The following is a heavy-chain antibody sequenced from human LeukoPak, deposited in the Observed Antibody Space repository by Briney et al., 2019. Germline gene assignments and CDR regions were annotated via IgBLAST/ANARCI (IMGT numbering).Heavy chain of an antibody. V-gene: IGHV3-21*01. J-gene: IGHJ4*02. D-gene: IGHD4-17*01. Sequence: GGSLRLSCAASGFTFSSYSMNWVRQAPGKGLEWVSSISSSSSYIYYADSVKGRFTISRDNAKNSLYLQMNTLRAENTAVYYCARDLGSEPELPETSDGDYPGWHYWGQGTLVTVSS. CDR1: GFTFSSYS. CDR2: ISSSSSYI. CDR3: ARDLGSEPELPETSDGDYPGWHY.